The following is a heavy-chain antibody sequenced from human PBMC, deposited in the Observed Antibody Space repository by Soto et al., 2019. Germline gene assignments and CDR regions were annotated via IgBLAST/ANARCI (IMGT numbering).Heavy chain of an antibody. D-gene: IGHD1-1*01. V-gene: IGHV6-1*01. CDR3: ARGTDSSFDS. CDR1: GDSVSSNSAA. CDR2: TYYRPKWYN. J-gene: IGHJ4*02. Sequence: PSQTLSLTCAISGDSVSSNSAAWNWIRQSPARGLEWLGRTYYRPKWYNDYVVSMKSRISINPDTSKNQFSLQLNSVTPEDTAVYYCARGTDSSFDSWGQGSPVTVSS.